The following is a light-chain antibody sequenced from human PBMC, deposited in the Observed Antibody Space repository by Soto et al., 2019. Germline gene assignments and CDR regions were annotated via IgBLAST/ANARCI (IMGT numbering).Light chain of an antibody. V-gene: IGKV3D-7*01. J-gene: IGKJ5*01. CDR1: QSVRSTY. CDR3: QQSYSTPPVT. CDR2: GVS. Sequence: IVIRQRPVTLPVYKGERATLSCRASQSVRSTYLAWYQQKPGQAPRLLIFGVSNRAAGIPARFSGSGSGTDFPLTISSLQPEDIATYYCQQSYSTPPVTLGQGTRL.